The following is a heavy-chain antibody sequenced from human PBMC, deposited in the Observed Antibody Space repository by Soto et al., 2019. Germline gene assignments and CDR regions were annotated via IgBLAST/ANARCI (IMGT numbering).Heavy chain of an antibody. D-gene: IGHD4-17*01. CDR2: ISGSGGST. V-gene: IGHV3-23*01. CDR1: GFTFSSYA. Sequence: GGSLRLSCAASGFTFSSYAMSWVRQAPGKGLEWVSAISGSGGSTYYADSVKGRFTISRDNSKNTLYLQMNSLRAEDTAVYYCAKDRIMTTVIPDAFDIWGQGTMVTVSS. J-gene: IGHJ3*02. CDR3: AKDRIMTTVIPDAFDI.